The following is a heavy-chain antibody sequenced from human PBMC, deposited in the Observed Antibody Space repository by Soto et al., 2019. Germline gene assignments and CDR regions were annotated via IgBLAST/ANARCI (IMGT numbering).Heavy chain of an antibody. J-gene: IGHJ4*02. CDR2: IRSKANSYAT. CDR3: TRLPTYACDY. V-gene: IGHV3-73*01. CDR1: GFTFSGSA. Sequence: EVQLVESGGGLVQPGGSLKLSCAASGFTFSGSAMHWVRQASGKGLEWVGRIRSKANSYATAYAASVKGRFTISRDDSKNTAYLQMNSLETEDTAVYYCTRLPTYACDYWGQGTLVTVSS. D-gene: IGHD2-2*01.